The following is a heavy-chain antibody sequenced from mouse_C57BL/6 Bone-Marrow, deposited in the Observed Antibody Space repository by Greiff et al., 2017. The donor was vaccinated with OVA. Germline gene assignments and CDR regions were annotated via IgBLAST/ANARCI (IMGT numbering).Heavy chain of an antibody. CDR2: IDPENVVT. CDR1: GFNIKDDY. Sequence: VQLQQSGAELVRPGASVKLSCTASGFNIKDDYMHWVKQRPEQGLEWIGWIDPENVVTEYASQFQGKATITADTSSNTASLQLGSRTSEDTAVYYCTTYYGSHWFAYWGQGTLVTVSA. D-gene: IGHD1-1*01. CDR3: TTYYGSHWFAY. J-gene: IGHJ3*01. V-gene: IGHV14-4*01.